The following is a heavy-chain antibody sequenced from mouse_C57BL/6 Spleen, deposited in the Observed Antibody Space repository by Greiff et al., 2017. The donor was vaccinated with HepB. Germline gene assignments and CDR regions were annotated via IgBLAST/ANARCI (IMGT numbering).Heavy chain of an antibody. Sequence: QVQLKESGAELVKPGASVKISCKASGYAFSSYWMNWVKQRPGKGLEWIGQIYPGDGDTNYNGKSKGKATLTADKSSSTAYMQLSSLTSEDSAVYFCARGGIYYDYDYYAMDYWGQGTSVTVSS. V-gene: IGHV1-80*01. J-gene: IGHJ4*01. CDR2: IYPGDGDT. CDR1: GYAFSSYW. D-gene: IGHD2-4*01. CDR3: ARGGIYYDYDYYAMDY.